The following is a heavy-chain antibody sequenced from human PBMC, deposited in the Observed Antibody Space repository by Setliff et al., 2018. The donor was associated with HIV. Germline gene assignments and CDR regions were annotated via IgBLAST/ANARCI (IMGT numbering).Heavy chain of an antibody. J-gene: IGHJ4*02. V-gene: IGHV1-69*05. D-gene: IGHD1-26*01. CDR2: IIPIFGTA. CDR1: GYTFTGYY. Sequence: SVKVSCKASGYTFTGYYMHWVRQAPGQGLEWMGGIIPIFGTANYAQKFQGRVTITTDESTSTAYMELSSLRAEDTAVYYCAKRVNSAGGSYVIDYWGQGTLVTVSS. CDR3: AKRVNSAGGSYVIDY.